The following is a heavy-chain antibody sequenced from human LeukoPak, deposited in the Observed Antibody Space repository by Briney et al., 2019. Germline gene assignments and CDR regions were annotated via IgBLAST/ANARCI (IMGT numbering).Heavy chain of an antibody. J-gene: IGHJ4*02. CDR3: ARSGADTGFDY. CDR1: GGSISSYY. Sequence: KPSETPSLTCTVSGGSISSYYWSWIRQPPGKGLEWIGYIYYSGSTNYNPSLKSRVTISVDTSKNQFSLKLSSVTAADTAVYYCARSGADTGFDYWGQGTLVTVSS. V-gene: IGHV4-59*01. CDR2: IYYSGST. D-gene: IGHD5-18*01.